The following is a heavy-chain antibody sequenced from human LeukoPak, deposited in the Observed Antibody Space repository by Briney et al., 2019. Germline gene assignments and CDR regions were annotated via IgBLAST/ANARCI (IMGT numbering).Heavy chain of an antibody. CDR1: GFNFIDNS. CDR3: ARGYCSGTSCYMFAS. Sequence: GGSLRLSCAGSGFNFIDNSMHWVRQAPGKGLEWVSSISSSNTYIYYRDSVKGRFTISRDNAKNSLFLQMSSLRDGDTAVYYCARGYCSGTSCYMFASWGQGTRVNVSS. V-gene: IGHV3-21*01. D-gene: IGHD2-2*02. J-gene: IGHJ4*02. CDR2: ISSSNTYI.